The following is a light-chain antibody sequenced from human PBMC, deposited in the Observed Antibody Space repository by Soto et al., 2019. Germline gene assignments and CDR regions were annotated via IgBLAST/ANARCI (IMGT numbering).Light chain of an antibody. CDR1: QSVSSY. CDR2: GAS. Sequence: EIVLTQSPATLSLSPGERATLSCRASQSVSSYLAWYQQKPGQAPRLLIYGASTRATGIPDRFSGSGSGTDFSLTIRGLKPEDFAVYYCQQYRMSPNTFGQGTRLE. J-gene: IGKJ5*01. CDR3: QQYRMSPNT. V-gene: IGKV3-20*01.